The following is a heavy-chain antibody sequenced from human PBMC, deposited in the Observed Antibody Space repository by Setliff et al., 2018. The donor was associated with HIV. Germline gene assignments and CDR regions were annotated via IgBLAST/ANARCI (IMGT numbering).Heavy chain of an antibody. Sequence: SETLSLTCSVSGGSFSGYYWSWIRQPPGKGLEWIGTIYYSGSTYYNPSLKSRVTISTDTSKNQFSLRLSSVTAADTAVYYCARQVSIPGVAITPVDPWGQGTLVTVSS. J-gene: IGHJ5*02. D-gene: IGHD5-12*01. CDR2: IYYSGST. CDR3: ARQVSIPGVAITPVDP. V-gene: IGHV4-39*01. CDR1: GGSFSGYY.